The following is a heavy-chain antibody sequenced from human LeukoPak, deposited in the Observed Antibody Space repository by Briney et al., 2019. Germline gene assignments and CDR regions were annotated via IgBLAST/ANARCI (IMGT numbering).Heavy chain of an antibody. V-gene: IGHV1-2*02. CDR2: INPNSGST. CDR1: GYTFTGYY. Sequence: GASVKVSCKASGYTFTGYYMHWVRQAPGQGLEWMGWINPNSGSTNYAQKFQGRVTMTRDTSISTAYMELSRLRSDDTAVYYCARDEGPLWFGGTPQFYYYYGMDVWGQGTTVTVSS. J-gene: IGHJ6*02. D-gene: IGHD3-10*01. CDR3: ARDEGPLWFGGTPQFYYYYGMDV.